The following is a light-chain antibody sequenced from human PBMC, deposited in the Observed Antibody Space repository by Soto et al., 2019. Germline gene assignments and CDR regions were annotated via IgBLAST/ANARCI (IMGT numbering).Light chain of an antibody. Sequence: QSVLTQPPSVSAAPGQNVSISCSGSSSNIGNRHVSWYQHLPGTAPKLLLYANNYRPSGIPDRFSGSKSDTSATLGITGLQTGDEADYYCAAWDSSLNAVAFGGGTKVTVL. CDR1: SSNIGNRH. CDR3: AAWDSSLNAVA. J-gene: IGLJ2*01. V-gene: IGLV1-51*02. CDR2: ANN.